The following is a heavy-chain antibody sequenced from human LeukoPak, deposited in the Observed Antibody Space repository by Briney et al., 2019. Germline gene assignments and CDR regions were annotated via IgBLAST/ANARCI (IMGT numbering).Heavy chain of an antibody. D-gene: IGHD6-6*01. CDR1: GYTLTDY. CDR2: INPNSGGT. J-gene: IGHJ4*02. CDR3: ASAYSSSDPMDY. Sequence: ASVKVSCKASGYTLTDYMHWVRQAPGQGLEWMGRINPNSGGTNYAQKFQGRVTMTRDTSISTVYMELSRLRSEDTAVYYCASAYSSSDPMDYWGQGTLVTVSS. V-gene: IGHV1-2*06.